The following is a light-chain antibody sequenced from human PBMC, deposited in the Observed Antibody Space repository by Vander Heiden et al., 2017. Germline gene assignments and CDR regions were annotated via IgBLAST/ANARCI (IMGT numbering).Light chain of an antibody. CDR3: SSYASSSTLV. Sequence: QSALTQPASVSASPGQSITISCTGTSRDVGGYNSVSWYQQHPGKAPKLMIYDVSNRPSGVSNRFSGSKSGNTASLTISGLQAEDEADYYCSSYASSSTLVFGTGTKVIVL. CDR2: DVS. CDR1: SRDVGGYNS. J-gene: IGLJ1*01. V-gene: IGLV2-14*03.